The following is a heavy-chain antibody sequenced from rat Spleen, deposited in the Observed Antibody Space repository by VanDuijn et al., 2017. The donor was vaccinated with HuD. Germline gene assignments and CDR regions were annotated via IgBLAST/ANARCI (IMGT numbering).Heavy chain of an antibody. CDR3: AKDRDYYGYNSFDY. CDR1: GFTFSNYY. D-gene: IGHD1-9*01. CDR2: ISTGGGKT. Sequence: EVQLVESGGDLVQPGRSMKLSCAALGFTFSNYYMAWVRQAPTKGLEWVASISTGGGKTYYRDSVKGRFTISRDHAENTVYLQMNSLRSEDTATYYCAKDRDYYGYNSFDYWGQGVMVTVSS. J-gene: IGHJ2*01. V-gene: IGHV5-25*01.